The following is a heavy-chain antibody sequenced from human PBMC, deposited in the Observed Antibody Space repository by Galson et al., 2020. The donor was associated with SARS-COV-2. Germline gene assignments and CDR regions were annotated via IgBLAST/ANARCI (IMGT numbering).Heavy chain of an antibody. D-gene: IGHD6-13*01. CDR2: ISYDGTTK. J-gene: IGHJ4*02. Sequence: GGTLRLPSAASGFALSNHAIYRVRPAPGKGPEREAIISYDGTTKYNSDTVKGRFPSSRDISKNTLYLQMNSLRHEDTAFYYCAGVTDDHTSSWYDYWGQGARVSVSS. V-gene: IGHV3-30*04. CDR3: AGVTDDHTSSWYDY. CDR1: GFALSNHA.